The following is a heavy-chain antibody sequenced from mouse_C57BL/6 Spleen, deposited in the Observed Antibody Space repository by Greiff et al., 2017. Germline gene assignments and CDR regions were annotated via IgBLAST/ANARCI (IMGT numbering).Heavy chain of an antibody. J-gene: IGHJ4*01. CDR2: IYPGDGDT. V-gene: IGHV1-82*01. Sequence: QVQLQQSGPELVKPGASVKISCKASGYAFSSSWMNWVKQRPGKGLEWIGRIYPGDGDTNYNGKFKGKATLTADKSSSTAYMQLSILTSEDSAVYFCARSGWLPPYAMDYWGQGTSVTVSS. CDR1: GYAFSSSW. D-gene: IGHD2-3*01. CDR3: ARSGWLPPYAMDY.